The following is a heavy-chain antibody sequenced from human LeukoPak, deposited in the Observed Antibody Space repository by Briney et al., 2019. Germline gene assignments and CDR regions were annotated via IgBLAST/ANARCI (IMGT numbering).Heavy chain of an antibody. CDR3: ARDFAFSYP. J-gene: IGHJ5*02. V-gene: IGHV3-11*06. CDR2: ISTSGTYI. Sequence: GGSLRLSCAASGFTFSDYYMSWIRQAPGKGPEWVSSISTSGTYIHYEDSVKGRFTISRDNAKNSLYLQMDSLRVEDTAVYYCARDFAFSYPWGQGTLVTVSS. CDR1: GFTFSDYY.